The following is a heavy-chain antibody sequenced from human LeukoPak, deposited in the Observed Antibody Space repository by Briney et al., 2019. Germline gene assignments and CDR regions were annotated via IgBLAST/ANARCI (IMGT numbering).Heavy chain of an antibody. J-gene: IGHJ4*02. CDR1: GFTFDDYG. V-gene: IGHV3-20*04. CDR3: ARGGITIFGVAIPDFDY. D-gene: IGHD3-3*01. Sequence: GGSLRLSCAASGFTFDDYGMSWVRQAPGKGLEWVSGINWSGGSTSYADSVKGRFTISRDNAKNSLYLQMNSLRAEDTALYYCARGGITIFGVAIPDFDYWGQGTLVTVSS. CDR2: INWSGGST.